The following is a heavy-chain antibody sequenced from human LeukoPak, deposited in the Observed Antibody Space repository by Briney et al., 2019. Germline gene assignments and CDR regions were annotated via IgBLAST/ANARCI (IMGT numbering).Heavy chain of an antibody. CDR2: IYYSGST. CDR3: ATRKGYGGNSRDY. J-gene: IGHJ4*02. Sequence: SETLSLTCTVSGGSISSYYWSWIRQPPGKGLEWIGYIYYSGSTNYNPSLKSRVTISVDTSKNQFSLKLSSVTAADTAVYYCATRKGYGGNSRDYWGQGALVTVSS. D-gene: IGHD4-23*01. V-gene: IGHV4-59*08. CDR1: GGSISSYY.